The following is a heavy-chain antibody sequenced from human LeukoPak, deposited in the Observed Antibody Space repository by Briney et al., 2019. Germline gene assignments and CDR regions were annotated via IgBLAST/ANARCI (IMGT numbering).Heavy chain of an antibody. J-gene: IGHJ3*02. D-gene: IGHD6-19*01. CDR2: IYYSGST. V-gene: IGHV4-59*12. CDR3: ARETRYSSGCLDI. CDR1: GGSISSYY. Sequence: KPSETLSLTCTVSGGSISSYYWSWIRQPPGKGLEWIGYIYYSGSTNYNPSLKSRVTISVDTSKNQFSLKLSSVTAADTAVYYCARETRYSSGCLDIWGQGTMVTVSS.